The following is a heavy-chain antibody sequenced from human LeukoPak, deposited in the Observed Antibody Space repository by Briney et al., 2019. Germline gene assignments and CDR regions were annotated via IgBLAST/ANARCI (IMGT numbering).Heavy chain of an antibody. CDR3: ARGINYCSSTSCYFDAFDI. CDR2: ISYDGSNK. J-gene: IGHJ3*02. V-gene: IGHV3-30*03. D-gene: IGHD2-2*01. CDR1: GFTFSTYA. Sequence: PGTSLRLSCAVSGFTFSTYAMHWVRQAPGKGLEWVAFISYDGSNKYYADSVKGRFTISRDNSKNTLYLQMNSLRAEDTAVYYCARGINYCSSTSCYFDAFDIWGQGTMVTVSS.